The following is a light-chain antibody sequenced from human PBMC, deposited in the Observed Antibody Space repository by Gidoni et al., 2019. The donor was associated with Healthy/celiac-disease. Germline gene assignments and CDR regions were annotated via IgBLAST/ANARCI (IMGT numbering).Light chain of an antibody. CDR1: QGISSY. CDR3: QQLNSYLYT. J-gene: IGKJ2*01. Sequence: DIQLTQSPSFLSASVGDRVTITCRASQGISSYLAWYQQKPGKAPKLLIYAASTLQSGVPSRFSGSGSGTEFTLTISSLQPEDFATYYCQQLNSYLYTFXXXTKLEIK. CDR2: AAS. V-gene: IGKV1-9*01.